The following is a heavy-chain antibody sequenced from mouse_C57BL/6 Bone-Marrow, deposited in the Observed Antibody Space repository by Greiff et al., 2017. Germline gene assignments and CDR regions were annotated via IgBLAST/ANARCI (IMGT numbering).Heavy chain of an antibody. D-gene: IGHD2-4*01. V-gene: IGHV1-76*01. CDR3: ARDYDYDDGDY. Sequence: QVQLQQPGAELVRPGASVKLSCKASGYTFTDYYIHWVKQRPGQGLEWIARIYPGSGNTYYNEKFKGKATLTAEKSSSTAYMQLSSLTSEDSAVYDCARDYDYDDGDYWGQGTSVTVSS. CDR2: IYPGSGNT. J-gene: IGHJ4*01. CDR1: GYTFTDYY.